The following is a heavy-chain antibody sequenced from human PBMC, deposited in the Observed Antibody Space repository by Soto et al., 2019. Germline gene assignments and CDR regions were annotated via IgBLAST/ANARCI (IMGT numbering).Heavy chain of an antibody. CDR1: GGSISSYY. Sequence: PSETLSLTCTVSGGSISSYYWSWIRQHPGKGLEWIGYIYYSGSTYYNPSLKSRVTISVDTSKNQFSLTLSSVTAADTAVYSCVRFWPPPYSDALTDYTDAFDYWGQGTLVPVSS. CDR3: VRFWPPPYSDALTDYTDAFDY. V-gene: IGHV4-59*08. J-gene: IGHJ4*02. D-gene: IGHD3-9*01. CDR2: IYYSGST.